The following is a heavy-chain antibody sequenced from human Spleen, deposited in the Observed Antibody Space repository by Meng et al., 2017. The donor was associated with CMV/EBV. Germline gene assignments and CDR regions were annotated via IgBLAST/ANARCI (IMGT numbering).Heavy chain of an antibody. D-gene: IGHD1-26*01. CDR3: ARGRGSYGRGPIRPCFDY. CDR1: GGSFSGYY. CDR2: INNSGST. V-gene: IGHV4-34*01. J-gene: IGHJ4*02. Sequence: LSLTCAVYGGSFSGYYLSWIRQSPGKGLEWIGEINNSGSTNYIPSLRSRVTISLDTSNKQVSLRLTSVTAADTAVYYCARGRGSYGRGPIRPCFDYWGQGTLVTVSS.